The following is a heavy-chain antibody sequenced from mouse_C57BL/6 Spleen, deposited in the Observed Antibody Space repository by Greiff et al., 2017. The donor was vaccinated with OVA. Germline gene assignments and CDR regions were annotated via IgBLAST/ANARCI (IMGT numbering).Heavy chain of an antibody. CDR2: IDPETGGT. J-gene: IGHJ2*01. V-gene: IGHV1-15*01. Sequence: VQLQQSGAELVRPGASVTLSCKASGYTFTDYEMHWVKQTPVHGLEWIGAIDPETGGTAYNQKFKGKAILTADKSSSTAYMELRSLTSEDSAVYYCTRWACYDGGYYFDYWGQGTTLTVSS. D-gene: IGHD2-12*01. CDR3: TRWACYDGGYYFDY. CDR1: GYTFTDYE.